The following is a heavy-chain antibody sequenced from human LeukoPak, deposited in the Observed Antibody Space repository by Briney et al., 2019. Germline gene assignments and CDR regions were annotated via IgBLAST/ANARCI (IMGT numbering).Heavy chain of an antibody. V-gene: IGHV1-8*01. CDR3: ARGQSEYCSGTSCYPDYIYGMDV. D-gene: IGHD2-2*01. CDR1: GYTFTSYD. Sequence: ASVKVSCKASGYTFTSYDINWVRQATGQGLEWMGWMNPNSGNTGYAQKFQGRVTMTRNTSISTAYMELSSLRSEDTVVYYCARGQSEYCSGTSCYPDYIYGMDVWGQGTTVTVSS. CDR2: MNPNSGNT. J-gene: IGHJ6*02.